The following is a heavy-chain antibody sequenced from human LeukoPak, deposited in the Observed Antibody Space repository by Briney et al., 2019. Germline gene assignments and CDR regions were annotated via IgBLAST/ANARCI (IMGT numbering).Heavy chain of an antibody. CDR2: ISSSSSYI. Sequence: GGSLRLSCAASGFTFSSYSMNWVRQAPGKGLEWVSSISSSSSYIYYADSVKGRFTISRDNAKNSLYLQMNSLRVDDTAVYYCARDLIASPGTGEDSWGQGILVTVSS. D-gene: IGHD6-13*01. CDR1: GFTFSSYS. CDR3: ARDLIASPGTGEDS. V-gene: IGHV3-21*04. J-gene: IGHJ4*02.